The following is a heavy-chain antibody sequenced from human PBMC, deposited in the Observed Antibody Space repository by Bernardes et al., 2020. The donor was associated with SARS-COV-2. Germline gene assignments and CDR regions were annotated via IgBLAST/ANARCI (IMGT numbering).Heavy chain of an antibody. V-gene: IGHV3-20*04. CDR2: INWNGGST. Sequence: GGSLRLSCAASGFTFDDYGMSWVRQAPGKGLEWVSGINWNGGSTGYADSVKGRFTISRDNAKNSLYLQMNSLRAEDTALYYCARDGGYCSSTSCYSDYFDYWGQGTLVTVSS. J-gene: IGHJ4*02. CDR3: ARDGGYCSSTSCYSDYFDY. CDR1: GFTFDDYG. D-gene: IGHD2-2*02.